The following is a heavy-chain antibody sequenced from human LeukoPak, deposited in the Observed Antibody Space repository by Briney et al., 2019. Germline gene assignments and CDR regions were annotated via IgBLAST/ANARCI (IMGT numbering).Heavy chain of an antibody. D-gene: IGHD6-13*01. V-gene: IGHV4-39*01. CDR2: IYYSGST. CDR1: GDSISSSSYY. Sequence: SETLSLTCTVSGDSISSSSYYWGWIRQPPGKGLEWIGSIYYSGSTYYNPSLKSRVTISVDTSKNQFSLKVSSVTAADTAVYYCARASVGSSWRYNWLDPWGQGTLVTVSS. CDR3: ARASVGSSWRYNWLDP. J-gene: IGHJ5*02.